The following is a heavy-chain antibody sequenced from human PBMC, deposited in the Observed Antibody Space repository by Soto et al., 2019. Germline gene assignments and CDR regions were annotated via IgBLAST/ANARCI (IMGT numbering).Heavy chain of an antibody. D-gene: IGHD4-17*01. CDR2: IYYSGST. Sequence: QVQLQESGPGLVKPSQTLSLTCTVSGGSISSGGYYWSWIRQHPGKGLEWIGYIYYSGSTYYNPSLKSRVTISVDTSKNQVSLKLSSVTAADTAVYYCARVGGDYGDYVSWLDPWGQGTLVTVSS. CDR1: GGSISSGGYY. CDR3: ARVGGDYGDYVSWLDP. J-gene: IGHJ5*02. V-gene: IGHV4-31*03.